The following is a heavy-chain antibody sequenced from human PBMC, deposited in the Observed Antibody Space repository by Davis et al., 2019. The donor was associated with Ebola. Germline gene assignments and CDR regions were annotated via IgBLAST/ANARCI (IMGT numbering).Heavy chain of an antibody. V-gene: IGHV3-30-3*01. CDR3: ARDAYGMDV. CDR2: ISYDGTKK. J-gene: IGHJ6*02. Sequence: GESLKISCAASGFTFSSYAMSWVRQAPGKGLEWVALISYDGTKKYYADSMKGRFTISRDTSKNTLYLQVNSLRTEDTAVYYCARDAYGMDVWGHGTTVTVSS. CDR1: GFTFSSYA.